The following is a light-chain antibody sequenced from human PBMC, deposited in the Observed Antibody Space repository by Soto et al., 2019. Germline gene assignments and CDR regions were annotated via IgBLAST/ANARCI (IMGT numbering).Light chain of an antibody. CDR3: SSYTSSSTVYV. CDR1: SSDVGVCNY. J-gene: IGLJ1*01. CDR2: EVT. Sequence: QSVLTQPASVSGSPGQSITISCTGTSSDVGVCNYVSWYQQHSGKAPKVLIYEVTHRPSGVSNRFSGSKSGNTASLTISGLQAEDEADYYCSSYTSSSTVYVFGTGTKVTVL. V-gene: IGLV2-14*01.